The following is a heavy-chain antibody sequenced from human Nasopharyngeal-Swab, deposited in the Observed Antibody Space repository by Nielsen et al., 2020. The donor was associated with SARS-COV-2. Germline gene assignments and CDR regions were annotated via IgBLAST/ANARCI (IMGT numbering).Heavy chain of an antibody. CDR2: ISYDGSHK. J-gene: IGHJ4*02. CDR1: GFTFSSYG. CDR3: AKDGLRGGMITFGEVIEYYLDF. Sequence: GGSPRLSCAASGFTFSSYGMHWVRQTPGKGLEWVALISYDGSHKYYADSVKGRFTISRDNSKNTLFLQINSLRAEDTAVYYCAKDGLRGGMITFGEVIEYYLDFWGQGTLVTVSS. V-gene: IGHV3-30*18. D-gene: IGHD3-16*02.